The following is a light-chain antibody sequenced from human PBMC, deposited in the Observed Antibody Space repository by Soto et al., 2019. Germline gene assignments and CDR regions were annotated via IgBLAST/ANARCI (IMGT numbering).Light chain of an antibody. V-gene: IGLV1-47*01. J-gene: IGLJ3*02. Sequence: QSVLTQPPSASGTPGQRVTISCSGSSSNIGSNYVYWYQQLPGTAPKLLIYRNNQRPSGVPDRFSGSKSGTSASLAISGLRSGDEADYYWAAWDDRLSGPDWVFGGGTKLTVL. CDR1: SSNIGSNY. CDR2: RNN. CDR3: AAWDDRLSGPDWV.